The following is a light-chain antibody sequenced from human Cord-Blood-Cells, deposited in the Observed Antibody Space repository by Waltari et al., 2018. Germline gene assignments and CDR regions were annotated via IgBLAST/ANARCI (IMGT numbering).Light chain of an antibody. CDR1: QSVLYSSNNKNY. CDR2: WAS. Sequence: DIVMTQSPDSLAVSLGVRATINCKSNQSVLYSSNNKNYLAWYQQKPGQPPKLLIYWASTREYGVPDRFSGSGSGTDFTLTISSLQAEDVAVYYCQQYSSTPLTFGGGTKVEIK. V-gene: IGKV4-1*01. CDR3: QQYSSTPLT. J-gene: IGKJ4*01.